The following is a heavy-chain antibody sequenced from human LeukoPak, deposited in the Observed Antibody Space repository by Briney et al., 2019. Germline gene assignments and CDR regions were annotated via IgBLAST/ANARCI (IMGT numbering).Heavy chain of an antibody. D-gene: IGHD1-14*01. J-gene: IGHJ5*02. V-gene: IGHV1-69*05. CDR1: GGTFSSYA. Sequence: GASVKVSCTASGGTFSSYAISWVRQAPGQGLEWMGGIIPIFGTANYAQRFQGRVTMTRDTSTSTVYMELSSLRSEDTAVYYCAGGIPDEGFDPWGQGTLVTVSS. CDR2: IIPIFGTA. CDR3: AGGIPDEGFDP.